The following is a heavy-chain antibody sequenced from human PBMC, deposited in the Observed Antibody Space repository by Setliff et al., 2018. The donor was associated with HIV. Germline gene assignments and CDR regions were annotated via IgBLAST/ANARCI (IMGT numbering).Heavy chain of an antibody. Sequence: ASVKVSCTASGYSFINYGISWVRQAPGQGPEWMGWISAYTGHTNYAQNFHGRITLTVDTSTSRAYMELRSLRSDDTAVYFCARLGSGWSDSYYYAMDVWGQGTTVTVSS. CDR1: GYSFINYG. CDR2: ISAYTGHT. J-gene: IGHJ6*02. V-gene: IGHV1-18*01. CDR3: ARLGSGWSDSYYYAMDV. D-gene: IGHD6-19*01.